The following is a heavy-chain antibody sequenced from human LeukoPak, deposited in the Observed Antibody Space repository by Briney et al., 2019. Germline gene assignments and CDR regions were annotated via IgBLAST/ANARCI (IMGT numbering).Heavy chain of an antibody. Sequence: GASVKVSCKASGYTFTSYYMHWVRQAPGQGLEWMGWINPNSGGTNYAQKFQGRVTMTRDTSISTAYMELSRLRSDDTAVYYCARAGRALYYDSSGFNFDYWGQGTLVTVSS. J-gene: IGHJ4*02. D-gene: IGHD3-22*01. CDR1: GYTFTSYY. CDR2: INPNSGGT. CDR3: ARAGRALYYDSSGFNFDY. V-gene: IGHV1-2*02.